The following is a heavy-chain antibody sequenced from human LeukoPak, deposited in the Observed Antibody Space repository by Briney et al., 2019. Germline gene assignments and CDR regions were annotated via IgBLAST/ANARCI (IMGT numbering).Heavy chain of an antibody. Sequence: PGGSLRLSCAASGFTFSDYYMSWIRQAPGKGLEWVSYISSSGSTIYYADSVKGRFTISRDNAKNSLYLQMNSLRAEDTAVYYCSKAPLGACAGAVCYYLDVWGKGTTVIVSS. D-gene: IGHD2-8*02. CDR1: GFTFSDYY. V-gene: IGHV3-11*01. J-gene: IGHJ6*03. CDR3: SKAPLGACAGAVCYYLDV. CDR2: ISSSGSTI.